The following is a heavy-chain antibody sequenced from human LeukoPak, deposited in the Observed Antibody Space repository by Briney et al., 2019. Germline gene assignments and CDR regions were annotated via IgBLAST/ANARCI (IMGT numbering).Heavy chain of an antibody. J-gene: IGHJ4*02. CDR1: GGSFSGYY. Sequence: SETLSRTCAGYGGSFSGYYWSWIPQPPGKGLEWIGEINHSGSTNYNPSLKSRVTISVDTSKNQFSLKLSSVTAADTAVYYCARSEGIAARFRYWGQGTLVTVSS. V-gene: IGHV4-34*01. D-gene: IGHD6-6*01. CDR2: INHSGST. CDR3: ARSEGIAARFRY.